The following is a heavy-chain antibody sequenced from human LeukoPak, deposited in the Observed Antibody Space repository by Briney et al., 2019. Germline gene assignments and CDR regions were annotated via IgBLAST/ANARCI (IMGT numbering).Heavy chain of an antibody. CDR3: ARDGYSEEDWYFDL. D-gene: IGHD5-24*01. CDR2: ISYDGNNK. J-gene: IGHJ2*01. V-gene: IGHV3-30-3*01. CDR1: GFTFSSYD. Sequence: GGSLRLSCAASGFTFSSYDMHLVRQAPGKGLEWVAVISYDGNNKYYADSVKGRFTISRDNSKKTLYLQMNGLRAEDTAVYYCARDGYSEEDWYFDLWGRGILVTVSS.